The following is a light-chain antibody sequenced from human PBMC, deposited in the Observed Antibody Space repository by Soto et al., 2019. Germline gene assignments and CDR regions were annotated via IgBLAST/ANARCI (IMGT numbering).Light chain of an antibody. Sequence: EIVFTQSPGTLSLSQGERATLSCRASQSVSSSYLAWYQQKPGQAPRLLIYGASSRATGIPDRFSGSGSGTDFTLTISRLEPEDFAVYLCQQYGPSLTFGQGTRLEIK. CDR2: GAS. CDR1: QSVSSSY. CDR3: QQYGPSLT. V-gene: IGKV3-20*01. J-gene: IGKJ5*01.